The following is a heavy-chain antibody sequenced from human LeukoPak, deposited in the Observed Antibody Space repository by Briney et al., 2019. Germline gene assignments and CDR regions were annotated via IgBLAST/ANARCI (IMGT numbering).Heavy chain of an antibody. CDR1: GFTFSSYW. CDR3: ARDPHGGSGSDPHDAFDI. J-gene: IGHJ3*02. Sequence: GGSLRLSCAASGFTFSSYWMHWVRPAPGKGLVWVSRIKNDGRSTNYADSVKGRFTISRDNAKNTVYLQIDSLGAEDTAVYYCARDPHGGSGSDPHDAFDIWGQGTMVTVSS. V-gene: IGHV3-74*01. D-gene: IGHD1-26*01. CDR2: IKNDGRST.